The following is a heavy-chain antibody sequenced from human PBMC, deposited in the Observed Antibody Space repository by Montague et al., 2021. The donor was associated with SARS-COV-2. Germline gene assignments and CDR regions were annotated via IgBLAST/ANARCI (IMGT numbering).Heavy chain of an antibody. D-gene: IGHD3-22*01. J-gene: IGHJ4*02. CDR2: VYHSGRS. CDR1: GASIRSNTFF. Sequence: SETLSLTCTVSGASIRSNTFFWAWIRQSPGKGLEWIGSVYHSGRSYSNPSLKSRATISVDTSKSQFSLRVTSVTAADTAVYFCAGDRRQFDSNGPRIDYWGQGALVTVAS. CDR3: AGDRRQFDSNGPRIDY. V-gene: IGHV4-39*07.